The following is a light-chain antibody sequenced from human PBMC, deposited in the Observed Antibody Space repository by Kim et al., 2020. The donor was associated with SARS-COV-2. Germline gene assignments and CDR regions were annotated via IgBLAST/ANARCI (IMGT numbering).Light chain of an antibody. J-gene: IGKJ2*03. V-gene: IGKV4-1*01. CDR1: KTVLYNANNKKY. CDR2: WAY. Sequence: RATLNCRSSKTVLYNANNKKYLAWYPQNPGQAPKLLMYWAYIRESGVAYRFSGSGSETDFTLPISSLQAEDVAVYYCQQYYSTPPSFGQGTKLEIK. CDR3: QQYYSTPPS.